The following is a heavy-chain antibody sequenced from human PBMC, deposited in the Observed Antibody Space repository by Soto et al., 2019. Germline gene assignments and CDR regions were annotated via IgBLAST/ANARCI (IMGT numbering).Heavy chain of an antibody. CDR1: GYTFTDYA. CDR3: AIDKSYTFDTLNY. D-gene: IGHD3-16*01. CDR2: MNAGVGNT. V-gene: IGHV1-3*01. Sequence: ASVKVSCKASGYTFTDYALHWGRQAPGQRLEWMGWMNAGVGNTLYSQKFQGRITITRDTSASTAYMELNSLKSEDTAIYYCAIDKSYTFDTLNYWGSGTLVTSSS. J-gene: IGHJ1*01.